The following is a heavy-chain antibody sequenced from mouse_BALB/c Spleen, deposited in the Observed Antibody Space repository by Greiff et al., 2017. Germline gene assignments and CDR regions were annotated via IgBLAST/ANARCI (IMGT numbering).Heavy chain of an antibody. J-gene: IGHJ4*01. CDR2: ISDGGSYT. Sequence: DVMLVESGGGLVKPGGSLKLSCAASGFTFSDYYMYWVRQTPEKRLEWVATISDGGSYTYYPDSVKGRFTISRDNAKNNLYLQMSSLKSEDTAMYYCARDLDGSYYYAMDYWGQGTSVTVSS. CDR3: ARDLDGSYYYAMDY. D-gene: IGHD2-3*01. CDR1: GFTFSDYY. V-gene: IGHV5-4*02.